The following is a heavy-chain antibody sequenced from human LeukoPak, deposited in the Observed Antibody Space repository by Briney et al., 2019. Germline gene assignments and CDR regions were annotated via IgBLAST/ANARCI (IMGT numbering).Heavy chain of an antibody. Sequence: SETLSLTCAVYGGSFSGYYWNWIRQPPGKGLEWIGEINHSGSTNYNPSLKSRVTISVDTSKNQFSLKLSSVTAADTAVYYCARGVYSSGWYPTLDYWGQGTLVTVSS. CDR3: ARGVYSSGWYPTLDY. V-gene: IGHV4-34*01. D-gene: IGHD6-19*01. CDR1: GGSFSGYY. J-gene: IGHJ4*02. CDR2: INHSGST.